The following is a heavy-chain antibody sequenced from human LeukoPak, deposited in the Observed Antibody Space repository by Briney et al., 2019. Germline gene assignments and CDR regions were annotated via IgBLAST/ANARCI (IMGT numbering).Heavy chain of an antibody. J-gene: IGHJ4*02. CDR3: AKDGGFYGENFDY. CDR1: GFTFSSYG. D-gene: IGHD4-17*01. V-gene: IGHV3-30*18. Sequence: GGSLRLSCAASGFTFSSYGMHSVRQAPGKGLEWVAVISYDGNSKYYAASVKGRFTISRDNSKNTLFLQMNSLRADDTAVFYCAKDGGFYGENFDYWGQGTLVTVSS. CDR2: ISYDGNSK.